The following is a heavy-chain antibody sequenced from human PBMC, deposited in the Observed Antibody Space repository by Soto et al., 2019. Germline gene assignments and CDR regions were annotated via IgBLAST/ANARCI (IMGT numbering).Heavy chain of an antibody. CDR1: CYTFTSYG. V-gene: IGHV1-18*04. CDR3: ARQPRTWNYYYGMDV. J-gene: IGHJ6*02. CDR2: ISAYNGNT. D-gene: IGHD5-12*01. Sequence: GASVKVSCKASCYTFTSYGISWVRQAPVQGLEWMGWISAYNGNTNYAQKLQGRVTMTTDTSTSTAYMELSRLKASETAMYYCARQPRTWNYYYGMDVWGQGTTVTVSS.